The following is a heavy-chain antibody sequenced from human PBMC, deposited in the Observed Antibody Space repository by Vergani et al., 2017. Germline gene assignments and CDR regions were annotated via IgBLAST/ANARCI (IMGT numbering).Heavy chain of an antibody. V-gene: IGHV4-34*01. J-gene: IGHJ4*02. CDR3: ARSGGTYYFDY. CDR2: IYYSGST. Sequence: QVQLQQWGAGLLKPSETLSLTCAVYGGSFSGYYWSWIRQPPGKGLEWIGTIYYSGSTYYNPSLKSRVTISVDTSKNQFSLKLSSVTAADTAVYYCARSGGTYYFDYWGQGTLVTVSS. D-gene: IGHD3-10*01. CDR1: GGSFSGYY.